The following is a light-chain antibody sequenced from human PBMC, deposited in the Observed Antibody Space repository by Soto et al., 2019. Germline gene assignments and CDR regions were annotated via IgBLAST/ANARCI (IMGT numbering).Light chain of an antibody. CDR1: SSDVGGYKY. J-gene: IGLJ3*02. CDR3: SSYTSSSTRV. V-gene: IGLV2-14*01. CDR2: EVS. Sequence: QSALTQPASVSGSPGQSITISCTGTSSDVGGYKYVSWYQHHPGKVPKLMIYEVSNRPLGVSTRFSGSKSGNTASLTISGLQAEDEADYYCSSYTSSSTRVFGGGTQLTVL.